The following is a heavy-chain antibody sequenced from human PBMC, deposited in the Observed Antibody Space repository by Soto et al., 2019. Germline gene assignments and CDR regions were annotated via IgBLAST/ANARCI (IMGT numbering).Heavy chain of an antibody. CDR2: IIPIFGTA. D-gene: IGHD2-2*01. CDR1: GGTFSSYA. CDR3: LRYCISTSCSPDYYYGMDV. V-gene: IGHV1-69*06. J-gene: IGHJ6*02. Sequence: SVKVSCKASGGTFSSYAISWVRQAPGQGLEWMGGIIPIFGTANYAQKFQGRVTITADKSTSTAYMELSSLRSEDTAVYYCLRYCISTSCSPDYYYGMDVWGQGTTVTVSS.